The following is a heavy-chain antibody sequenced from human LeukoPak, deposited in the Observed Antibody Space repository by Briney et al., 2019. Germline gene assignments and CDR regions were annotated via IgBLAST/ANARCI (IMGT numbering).Heavy chain of an antibody. CDR2: IWYDGSNK. CDR1: GFTFSSYA. D-gene: IGHD6-13*01. Sequence: GGSLRLSCAASGFTFSSYAMHWVRQAPGKGLEGVAVIWYDGSNKYYADSVKGRFTISRDNSENTLYLQMNSLRVEDTAVYDCARDRGTNLRLTSAGSFDYWGQGTLVTVSS. CDR3: ARDRGTNLRLTSAGSFDY. V-gene: IGHV3-33*01. J-gene: IGHJ4*02.